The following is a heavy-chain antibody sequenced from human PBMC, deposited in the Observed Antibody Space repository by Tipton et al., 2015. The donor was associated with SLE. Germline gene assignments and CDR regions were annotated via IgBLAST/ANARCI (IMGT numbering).Heavy chain of an antibody. CDR2: IDSSGNT. CDR1: GVSISSSY. Sequence: TLSLTCNVSGVSISSSYWSWIRQPAGKALQWLGHIDSSGNTYYNPSLKSRVTISIDTSKNQFSLKLTYVTAADTAVYYCARDMRHSYGKWLDPWSQGILVTVSS. CDR3: ARDMRHSYGKWLDP. V-gene: IGHV4-4*07. D-gene: IGHD3-16*01. J-gene: IGHJ5*01.